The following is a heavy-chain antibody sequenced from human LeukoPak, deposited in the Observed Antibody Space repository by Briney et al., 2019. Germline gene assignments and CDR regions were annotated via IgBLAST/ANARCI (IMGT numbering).Heavy chain of an antibody. J-gene: IGHJ5*02. CDR2: IYTSGST. CDR3: ATYDQQLAFDN. Sequence: SETLSLTCTVSGGSIHSYYWSWIRQPAGKGLEWIGRIYTSGSTNYNPSLKSRVTMSIDTSKKQFSLKVNSVTAADTAVYYCATYDQQLAFDNWGQGTLVTVSS. D-gene: IGHD6-13*01. V-gene: IGHV4-4*07. CDR1: GGSIHSYY.